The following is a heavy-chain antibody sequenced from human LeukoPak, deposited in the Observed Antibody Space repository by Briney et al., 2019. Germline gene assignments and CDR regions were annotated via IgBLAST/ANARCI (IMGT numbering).Heavy chain of an antibody. D-gene: IGHD3-22*01. CDR2: ISYDGSNK. CDR3: AKMGLYDSSGYYGDY. CDR1: GFTFSSYG. V-gene: IGHV3-30*18. J-gene: IGHJ4*02. Sequence: GGSLRLSCAASGFTFSSYGMHWVRQAPGKGLEWVAVISYDGSNKYYADSVKGRFTISRDNSKNMLYLQMNSLRAEDTAVYYCAKMGLYDSSGYYGDYWGQGTLVTVSS.